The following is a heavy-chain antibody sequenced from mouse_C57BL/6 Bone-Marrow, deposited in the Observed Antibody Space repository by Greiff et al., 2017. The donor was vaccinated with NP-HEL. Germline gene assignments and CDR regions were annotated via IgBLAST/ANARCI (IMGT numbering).Heavy chain of an antibody. CDR1: GYTFTDYY. CDR2: INPYNGGT. CDR3: ARGYDSWFAY. Sequence: EVQVVESGPVLVKPGASVKMSCKASGYTFTDYYMNWVKQSHGKSLEWIGVINPYNGGTSYNQKFKGKATLTVDKSSSTAYMELNSLTSEDSAVYYCARGYDSWFAYWGQGTLVTVSA. V-gene: IGHV1-19*01. D-gene: IGHD2-3*01. J-gene: IGHJ3*01.